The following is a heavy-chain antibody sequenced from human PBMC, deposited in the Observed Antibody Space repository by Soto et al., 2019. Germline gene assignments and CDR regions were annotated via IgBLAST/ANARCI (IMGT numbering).Heavy chain of an antibody. J-gene: IGHJ4*02. CDR1: GFTFSSYG. D-gene: IGHD3-22*01. Sequence: GSLRLSCAASGFTFSSYGMHWVRQAPGKGLECVAVIWYDGSNKYYADSVKGRFTISRDNSKNTLYLQVNSLRAEDTAVYYCAREFYDSSGPNDYWGQGTL. CDR2: IWYDGSNK. CDR3: AREFYDSSGPNDY. V-gene: IGHV3-33*01.